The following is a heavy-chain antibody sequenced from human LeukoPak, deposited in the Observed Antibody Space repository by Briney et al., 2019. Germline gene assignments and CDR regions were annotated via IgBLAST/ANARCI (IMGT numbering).Heavy chain of an antibody. Sequence: ASVKVSFKFSGYTLTELSMHWVRQAPGKGQESMGGFDPEDGETIYAQKFQGRVTMTEDTSTDTAYMELSSLRSEDTAVYYCATDLSYGMDVWGKGTTVSVSS. CDR2: FDPEDGET. J-gene: IGHJ6*04. CDR1: GYTLTELS. CDR3: ATDLSYGMDV. V-gene: IGHV1-24*01.